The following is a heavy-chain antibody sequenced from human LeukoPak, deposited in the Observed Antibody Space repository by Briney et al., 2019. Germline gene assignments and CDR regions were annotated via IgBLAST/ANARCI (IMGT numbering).Heavy chain of an antibody. V-gene: IGHV1-18*01. Sequence: ASVTVSCKASGYSFTSNGLTWVRQAPGQGLEWVGWISCYNGDTRYAQKFQGRVTVTTDTSTSTAYMELRSLRSDDTAVYYCARDGGTAGYSSGSDYWGQGTLVTVSS. CDR1: GYSFTSNG. CDR2: ISCYNGDT. D-gene: IGHD5-18*01. CDR3: ARDGGTAGYSSGSDY. J-gene: IGHJ4*02.